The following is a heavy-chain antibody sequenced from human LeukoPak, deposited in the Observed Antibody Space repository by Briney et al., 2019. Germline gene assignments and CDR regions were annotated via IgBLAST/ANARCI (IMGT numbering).Heavy chain of an antibody. CDR1: GYTFTNYD. CDR3: ASDDCSSTSCYTSFDY. J-gene: IGHJ4*02. Sequence: ASVKASCKASGYTFTNYDINWVRQATGQGLEWMGWMSPKTGNTGYAQNFQGRVTMTEDTSTDTAYMELSSLRSEDTAVYYCASDDCSSTSCYTSFDYWGQGTLVTVSS. V-gene: IGHV1-8*01. D-gene: IGHD2-2*02. CDR2: MSPKTGNT.